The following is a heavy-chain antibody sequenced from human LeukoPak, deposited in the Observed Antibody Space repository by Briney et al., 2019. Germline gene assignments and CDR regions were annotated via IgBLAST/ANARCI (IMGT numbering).Heavy chain of an antibody. V-gene: IGHV1-46*01. CDR3: ARDIVVVPAATYGMDV. Sequence: ASVKVSCKASGYTFTSYCMHWVRQAPGQGLEWMGIINPSGGSTSYAQKFQGRVTMTRDTSTSTVYMELSSLRSEDTAVYYCARDIVVVPAATYGMDVWGQGTTVTVSS. CDR1: GYTFTSYC. D-gene: IGHD2-2*01. CDR2: INPSGGST. J-gene: IGHJ6*02.